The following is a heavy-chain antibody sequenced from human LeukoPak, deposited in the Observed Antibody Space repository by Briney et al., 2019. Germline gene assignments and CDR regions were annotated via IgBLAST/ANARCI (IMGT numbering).Heavy chain of an antibody. CDR2: IYSGGRT. CDR1: GFTVSSNY. CDR3: ASKLGSYCSGSNCHNYYYYMDV. J-gene: IGHJ6*03. D-gene: IGHD2-15*01. V-gene: IGHV3-53*01. Sequence: GGSLRLSCTASGFTVSSNYMSWVRQAPGKGLEWVSLIYSGGRTYHADSVKGRFTISRDNSKNTLYLQMNGLRAEDSAVYYCASKLGSYCSGSNCHNYYYYMDVWGKGTTVTVSS.